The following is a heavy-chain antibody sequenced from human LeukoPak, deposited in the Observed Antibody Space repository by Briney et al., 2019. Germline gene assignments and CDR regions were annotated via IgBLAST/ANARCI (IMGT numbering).Heavy chain of an antibody. CDR1: GGSINSGGYY. D-gene: IGHD1-1*01. Sequence: PSETLSLTCTVSGGSINSGGYYWSWIRQHPGKGLEWIGYIYYSGSTYYNPSLKSRVTISIDTSKNQFSLKLSSVTAADTAVYYCASSPLEPYFDYWGQGTLVTVSS. V-gene: IGHV4-31*03. CDR2: IYYSGST. J-gene: IGHJ4*02. CDR3: ASSPLEPYFDY.